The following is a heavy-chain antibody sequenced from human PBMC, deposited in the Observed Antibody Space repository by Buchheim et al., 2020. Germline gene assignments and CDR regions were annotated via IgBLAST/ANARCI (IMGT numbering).Heavy chain of an antibody. Sequence: QVQLVESGGGVVQPGRSLRLSCAASGFTFSSYAMHWVRQAPGKGLEWVAVISYDGSNKYYADSVKGRFTISRDNSKNTLYLQMNSLRAEDTAVYYCARDCSSTSCYDYGMDVWGQGTT. D-gene: IGHD2-2*01. CDR1: GFTFSSYA. CDR3: ARDCSSTSCYDYGMDV. CDR2: ISYDGSNK. J-gene: IGHJ6*02. V-gene: IGHV3-30-3*01.